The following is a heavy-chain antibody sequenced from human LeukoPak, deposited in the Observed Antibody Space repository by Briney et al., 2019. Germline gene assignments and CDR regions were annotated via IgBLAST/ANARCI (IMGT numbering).Heavy chain of an antibody. V-gene: IGHV3-21*01. D-gene: IGHD3-16*01. CDR2: ISSSSSYI. CDR3: ARDVVKNVWGSYVEIEANRFDP. Sequence: GGSLRLSCAASGFTFSSYSMNWVRQAPGKGLEWVSSISSSSSYIYYADSVKGRFTISRGNAKNSLYLQMNSLRAEDTAVYYCARDVVKNVWGSYVEIEANRFDPWGQGTLVTVSS. J-gene: IGHJ5*02. CDR1: GFTFSSYS.